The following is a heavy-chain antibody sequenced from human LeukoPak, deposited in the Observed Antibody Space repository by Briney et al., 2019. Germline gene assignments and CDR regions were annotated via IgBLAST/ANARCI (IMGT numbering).Heavy chain of an antibody. CDR1: GFTFSSYA. CDR3: AKAGSVLDNWFDP. D-gene: IGHD1-26*01. CDR2: IRGNGGST. V-gene: IGHV3-23*01. J-gene: IGHJ5*02. Sequence: GGSLRLSCAASGFTFSSYAMSWVRQAPGKGLEWVSVIRGNGGSTYYADSVKGRFTISRDNSKNTLYLQMNSLRAEDTAVYYCAKAGSVLDNWFDPWGQGTLVTVSS.